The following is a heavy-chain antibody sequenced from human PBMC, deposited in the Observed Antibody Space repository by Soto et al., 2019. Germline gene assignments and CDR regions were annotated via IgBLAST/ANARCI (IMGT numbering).Heavy chain of an antibody. V-gene: IGHV3-21*04. Sequence: GGSLRLSCAASGFTFGSYWMSWVRQAPGKGLEWVASISSASSETWYADSVKGRFIISRDNAQNSLFLQMNTLRPEDSAIYYCARVAYWGPGTQVTVSS. CDR3: ARVAY. CDR2: ISSASSET. J-gene: IGHJ4*02. CDR1: GFTFGSYW.